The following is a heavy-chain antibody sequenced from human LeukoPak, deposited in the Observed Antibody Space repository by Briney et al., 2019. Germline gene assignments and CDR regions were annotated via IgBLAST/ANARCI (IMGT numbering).Heavy chain of an antibody. CDR1: GYSISSGYL. D-gene: IGHD2-21*02. CDR2: TYHGGTT. V-gene: IGHV4-38-2*02. CDR3: ARGSGDWTYYFDY. Sequence: SETLSLTCTVSGYSISSGYLWGWIRQPPGKGLEWIGSTYHGGTTYSNPSLKSRVIISEDTSKNQFSLKLSSVTAADTAVYYCARGSGDWTYYFDYWGQGTLITVSS. J-gene: IGHJ4*02.